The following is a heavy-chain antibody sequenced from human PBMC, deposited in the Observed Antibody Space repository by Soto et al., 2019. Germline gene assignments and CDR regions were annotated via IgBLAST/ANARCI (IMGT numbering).Heavy chain of an antibody. CDR3: AKEGTITNWYFAY. Sequence: QVQLVESGGGVVQPGRSLRLSCAASGFTFSSYGMHWVRQAPGKGLEWVTVISYDGNVAYYADSVKGRFTISRDNSKNTLYLQMNSLRTEDTAMYYCAKEGTITNWYFAYWGQGTLVTVSS. V-gene: IGHV3-30*18. CDR2: ISYDGNVA. J-gene: IGHJ4*02. CDR1: GFTFSSYG. D-gene: IGHD1-1*01.